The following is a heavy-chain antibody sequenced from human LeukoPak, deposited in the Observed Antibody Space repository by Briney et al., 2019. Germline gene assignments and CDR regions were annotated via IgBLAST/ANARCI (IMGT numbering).Heavy chain of an antibody. V-gene: IGHV4-4*07. CDR1: GGSISSYY. CDR3: ARGIVVVPAAIDYYYYYYMDV. D-gene: IGHD2-2*01. J-gene: IGHJ6*03. CDR2: IYTSGST. Sequence: PSETLSLTCTVSGGSISSYYWSWIRQPAGKGLEWIGRIYTSGSTNYNPSPKSRVTISVDKSKNQFSLKLSSVTAADTAVYYCARGIVVVPAAIDYYYYYYMDVWGKGTTVTVSS.